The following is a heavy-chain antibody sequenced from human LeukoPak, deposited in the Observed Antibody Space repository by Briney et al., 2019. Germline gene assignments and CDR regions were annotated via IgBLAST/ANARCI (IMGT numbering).Heavy chain of an antibody. Sequence: ASVKVSCKASGYTFTGYYMHWVRQAPGQGLEWMGWINPNSGGTNYAQKFQGRVTMTEDTSTDTAYMELSSLRSEDTAVYYCATGLVLPADYWGQGTLVTVSS. CDR3: ATGLVLPADY. D-gene: IGHD2-2*01. CDR1: GYTFTGYY. CDR2: INPNSGGT. J-gene: IGHJ4*02. V-gene: IGHV1-2*02.